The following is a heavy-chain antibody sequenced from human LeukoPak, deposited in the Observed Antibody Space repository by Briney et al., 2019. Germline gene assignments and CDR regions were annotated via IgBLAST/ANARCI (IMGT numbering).Heavy chain of an antibody. CDR3: ARVGSIVAAGTPDY. J-gene: IGHJ4*02. D-gene: IGHD6-13*01. CDR1: GGTFSSYA. Sequence: SVKVSCKASGGTFSSYAISWVRQAPGQWLEWMGGIIPIFGTANYAQKFQGRVTITADESTSTAYMELSSLRSEDTAVYYCARVGSIVAAGTPDYWGQGTLATVSS. CDR2: IIPIFGTA. V-gene: IGHV1-69*13.